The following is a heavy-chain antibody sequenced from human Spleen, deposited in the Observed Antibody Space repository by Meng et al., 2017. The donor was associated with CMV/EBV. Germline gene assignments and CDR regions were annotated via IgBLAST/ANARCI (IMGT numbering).Heavy chain of an antibody. Sequence: QVPLQRSGPGRLKPSVSLSLTGTVSGGSSCSCHRSWNRQPAGKGLEWIGRIYTSGSTNYNPSLTSRVTMSVDTSKNQFSLKPSSVTAADTAVYYCARGGQRGDYWGQGTLVTVSS. CDR1: GGSSCSCH. CDR3: ARGGQRGDY. J-gene: IGHJ4*02. V-gene: IGHV4-4*07. CDR2: IYTSGST.